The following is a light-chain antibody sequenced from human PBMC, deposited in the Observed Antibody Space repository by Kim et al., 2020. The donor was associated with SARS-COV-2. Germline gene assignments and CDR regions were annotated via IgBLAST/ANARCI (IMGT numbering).Light chain of an antibody. J-gene: IGKJ4*01. Sequence: SVGDRVTIACRASQSIGTRLNWYQQRAGKAPKLLIYAASTLQSGVPSRFSGTGSGTDFDLTISSLQPEDFATYYCQQSFTTPWLSFGGGTKVDIK. CDR2: AAS. CDR1: QSIGTR. V-gene: IGKV1-39*01. CDR3: QQSFTTPWLS.